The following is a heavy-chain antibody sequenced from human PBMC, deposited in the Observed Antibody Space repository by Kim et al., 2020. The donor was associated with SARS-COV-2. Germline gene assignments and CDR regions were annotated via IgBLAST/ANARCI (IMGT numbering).Heavy chain of an antibody. CDR3: ARDLETEGGSYYGEDAFDI. CDR2: MNPNSGNT. CDR1: GYTFTSYD. V-gene: IGHV1-8*01. Sequence: ASVKVSCKASGYTFTSYDINWVRQATGQGLEWMGWMNPNSGNTGYAQKFQGRVTMTRNTSISTAYMELSSLRSDDTAVYYCARDLETEGGSYYGEDAFDIWGQGTMVTVSS. D-gene: IGHD1-26*01. J-gene: IGHJ3*02.